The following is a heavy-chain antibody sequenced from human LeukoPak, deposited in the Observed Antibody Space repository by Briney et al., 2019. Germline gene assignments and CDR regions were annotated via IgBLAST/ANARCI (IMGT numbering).Heavy chain of an antibody. J-gene: IGHJ5*02. D-gene: IGHD2-2*01. CDR3: ARAYCSSTSCRNWFDP. V-gene: IGHV4-34*01. CDR2: INHSGST. Sequence: SETLSLTCAVYGGSFSGYYWSWIRQPPGKGLEWIGEINHSGSTNYNPSLKSRVTISVDTSKNQFSLKLSSVTAADTAVYYCARAYCSSTSCRNWFDPWDQGTLVTVSS. CDR1: GGSFSGYY.